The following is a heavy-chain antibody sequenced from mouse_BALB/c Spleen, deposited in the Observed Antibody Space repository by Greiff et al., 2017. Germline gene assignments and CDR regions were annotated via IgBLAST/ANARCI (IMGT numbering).Heavy chain of an antibody. D-gene: IGHD2-4*01. CDR3: ARRTMITTYAMDY. Sequence: VQGVESGAELVRPGTSVKVSCKASGYAFTNYLIEWVKQRPGQGLEWIGVINPGSGGTNYNEKFKGKATLTADKSSSTAYMQLSSLTSDDSAVYFCARRTMITTYAMDYWGQGTSVTVSS. CDR2: INPGSGGT. J-gene: IGHJ4*01. V-gene: IGHV1-54*01. CDR1: GYAFTNYL.